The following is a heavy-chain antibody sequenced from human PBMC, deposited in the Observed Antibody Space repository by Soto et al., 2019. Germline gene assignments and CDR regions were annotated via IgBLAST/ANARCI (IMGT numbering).Heavy chain of an antibody. D-gene: IGHD1-26*01. Sequence: QVQLVQSGAEVKEPGSSVRVSCKASGGTFDNFIMNWVRQTPGQGLEWMGGIGPMLGTPTYAEKFKGRVTISATGSTSTMYMEVTSLRSEDTAIYYCARNGTYSSSLSQYSGMDVWGQGTTVTVSS. J-gene: IGHJ6*02. CDR1: GGTFDNFI. V-gene: IGHV1-69*01. CDR3: ARNGTYSSSLSQYSGMDV. CDR2: IGPMLGTP.